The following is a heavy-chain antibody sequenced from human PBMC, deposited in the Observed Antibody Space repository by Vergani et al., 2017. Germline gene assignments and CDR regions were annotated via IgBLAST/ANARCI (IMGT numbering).Heavy chain of an antibody. Sequence: EVQLVDSGGDLVQPGGSLRLSCAASGFTFSTYWMSWVRQARGKGLEWVANIKQDGSEEYYVDSVKGRFTISRDNAKNALYLQMNSLRAEDTALYYCVTGGSYFFYWGQGTLVTVSS. D-gene: IGHD1-26*01. CDR3: VTGGSYFFY. CDR2: IKQDGSEE. V-gene: IGHV3-7*03. CDR1: GFTFSTYW. J-gene: IGHJ4*02.